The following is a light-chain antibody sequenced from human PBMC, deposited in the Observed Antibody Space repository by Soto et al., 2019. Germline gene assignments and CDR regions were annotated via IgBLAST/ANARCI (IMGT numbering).Light chain of an antibody. CDR1: SSDVGDNNY. Sequence: SVLTQPASVSGSPGQSITISCTGTSSDVGDNNYVSWYQQYPGKAPRFIIYDVSNRPSGVSNRFSGSKSGNTASLTISGLQAEDEADYYCSSYTRSSIPVFGGGTKVTVL. CDR2: DVS. CDR3: SSYTRSSIPV. J-gene: IGLJ2*01. V-gene: IGLV2-14*03.